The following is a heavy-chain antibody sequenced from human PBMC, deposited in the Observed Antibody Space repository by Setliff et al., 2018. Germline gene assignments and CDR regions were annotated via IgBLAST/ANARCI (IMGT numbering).Heavy chain of an antibody. D-gene: IGHD1-26*01. CDR2: IIPILGIA. Sequence: SVKVSCKASGGTFSSYAISWVRQAPGQGLEWMGGIIPILGIANYAQKFQGRVTITADKSTSTAYMELSSLRSEDTAVYYCARAKVGAYFDYWGQGTLVTVSS. J-gene: IGHJ4*02. V-gene: IGHV1-69*10. CDR1: GGTFSSYA. CDR3: ARAKVGAYFDY.